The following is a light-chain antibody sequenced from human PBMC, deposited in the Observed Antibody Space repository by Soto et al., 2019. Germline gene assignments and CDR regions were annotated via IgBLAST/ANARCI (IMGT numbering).Light chain of an antibody. CDR1: QSVSSGS. J-gene: IGKJ5*01. CDR2: AAS. CDR3: QQYGRSPST. Sequence: IVLTQSPGTLSLSPGERATLSCRASQSVSSGSLAWYQQKPGQAPRLLIYAASSRATGIPDRFSGSGSGPDFTLTISRVEPEDFAVYYCQQYGRSPSTFGQGTRLEIK. V-gene: IGKV3-20*01.